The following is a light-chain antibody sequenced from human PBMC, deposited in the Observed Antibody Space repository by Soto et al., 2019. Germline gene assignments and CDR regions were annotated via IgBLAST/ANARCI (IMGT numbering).Light chain of an antibody. Sequence: QSALTQPASVSGSPGQAITISCTGTSSDVGGYNYVSWYQQHPGKTPKLMIYEVTNRPSGVSNRFSGSKSGNTASLTISGLQAEYEADYYCSSYTRRSTLVFGTGTKVTVL. V-gene: IGLV2-14*01. J-gene: IGLJ1*01. CDR3: SSYTRRSTLV. CDR1: SSDVGGYNY. CDR2: EVT.